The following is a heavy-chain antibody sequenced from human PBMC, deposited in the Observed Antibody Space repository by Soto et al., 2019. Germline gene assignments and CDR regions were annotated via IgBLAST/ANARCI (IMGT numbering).Heavy chain of an antibody. D-gene: IGHD5-12*01. CDR2: ISGSGGST. V-gene: IGHV3-23*01. CDR3: AKVGTFDGYNTDY. Sequence: EVQLLESGGGLVQPGGSLRLSCAASGFTFSSYAMSWVRQAPGKGLEWVSAISGSGGSTYYADSVKGRFTISRDTSMNTLYLQMNSLRAEDTAVYYCAKVGTFDGYNTDYWGQGTLVTVSS. J-gene: IGHJ4*02. CDR1: GFTFSSYA.